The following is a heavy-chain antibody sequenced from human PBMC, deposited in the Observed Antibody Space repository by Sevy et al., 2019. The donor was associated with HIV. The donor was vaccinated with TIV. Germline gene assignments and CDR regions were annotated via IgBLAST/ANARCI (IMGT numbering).Heavy chain of an antibody. CDR2: INHSGST. J-gene: IGHJ4*02. D-gene: IGHD4-17*01. CDR3: ARGADPLTATVVTFDY. CDR1: GGSFSGYY. Sequence: SETLSLTCAVYGGSFSGYYWSWIHQPPGKGLEWIGEINHSGSTNYNPSLKSRVTISVDTSKNQFSLKLSSVTAADTAVYYCARGADPLTATVVTFDYWGQGTLVTVSS. V-gene: IGHV4-34*01.